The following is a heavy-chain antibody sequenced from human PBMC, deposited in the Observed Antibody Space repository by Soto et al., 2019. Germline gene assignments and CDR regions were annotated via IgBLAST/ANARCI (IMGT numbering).Heavy chain of an antibody. V-gene: IGHV4-59*01. J-gene: IGHJ3*02. D-gene: IGHD3-10*01. CDR1: GGSFSSYY. CDR3: ARRYGSAIDI. CDR2: IYNSGST. Sequence: QVQLQESGPGLVKPSETLSLTCTVSGGSFSSYYWRWIRQPPGKGLEWIGYIYNSGSTNYNPSLKSQVTITVDTSNYQFTLKLSSVTAADTVVYYCARRYGSAIDIWSQGSMVTVSS.